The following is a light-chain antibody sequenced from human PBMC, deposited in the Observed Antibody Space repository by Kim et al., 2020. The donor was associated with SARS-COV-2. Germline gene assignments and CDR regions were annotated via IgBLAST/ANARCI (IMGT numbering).Light chain of an antibody. CDR3: QAWVSSPYV. CDR1: KLGDKY. Sequence: SYELTQPPSVSVSPGQTASITCSGDKLGDKYACWYQQKPGQSPVLVIYQDSKRPSGIPERFSGSNSGNTATLTISGTQAMDEADYYCQAWVSSPYVFGTG. CDR2: QDS. V-gene: IGLV3-1*01. J-gene: IGLJ1*01.